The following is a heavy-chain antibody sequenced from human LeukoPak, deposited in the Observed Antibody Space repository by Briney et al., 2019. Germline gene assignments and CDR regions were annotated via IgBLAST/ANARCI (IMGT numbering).Heavy chain of an antibody. Sequence: GESLEISCKASGYKFTSYWIGWVRQMPGKGLEWMGIIFPGDSDIRYSPSFQGQVTISVDKSISTAYLQWSSLKASDSAMYFCARQPGDGTFDYWGQGTLVTVSS. CDR1: GYKFTSYW. J-gene: IGHJ4*02. D-gene: IGHD5-24*01. CDR3: ARQPGDGTFDY. CDR2: IFPGDSDI. V-gene: IGHV5-51*01.